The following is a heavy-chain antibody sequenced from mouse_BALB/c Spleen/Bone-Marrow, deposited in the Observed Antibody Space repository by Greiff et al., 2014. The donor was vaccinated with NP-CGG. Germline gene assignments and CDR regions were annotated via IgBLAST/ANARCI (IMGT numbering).Heavy chain of an antibody. Sequence: EVKVQESGGGLVQPGGSRKLSCAASGFTFSDYGMAWVRQAPGEGPEWVAFISNLAYSICYADTVTGRFTISRENAKNTLYLEMSSLSSEDTAMYYCARLYGSGYGYAMDYWGQGTSVTVSS. V-gene: IGHV5-15*02. CDR2: ISNLAYSI. D-gene: IGHD1-1*01. CDR3: ARLYGSGYGYAMDY. CDR1: GFTFSDYG. J-gene: IGHJ4*01.